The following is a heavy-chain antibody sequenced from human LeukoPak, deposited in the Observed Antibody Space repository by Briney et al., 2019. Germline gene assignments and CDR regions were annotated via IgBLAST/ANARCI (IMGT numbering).Heavy chain of an antibody. D-gene: IGHD6-13*01. J-gene: IGHJ4*02. Sequence: ASVKVSCKASGYTFTGYYMHWVRQAPGQGLEWMGWINPNSGDTNYAQKFQGRVTMTRDTSISTAYMDLSNPRIDDTAVFYRVTGWAAAALFDYWGQGTLVTVSS. CDR2: INPNSGDT. V-gene: IGHV1-2*02. CDR3: VTGWAAAALFDY. CDR1: GYTFTGYY.